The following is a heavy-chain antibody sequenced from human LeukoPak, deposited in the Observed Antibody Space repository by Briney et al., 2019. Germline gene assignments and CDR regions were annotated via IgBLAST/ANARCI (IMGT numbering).Heavy chain of an antibody. CDR3: ARVSGSRNYYFGAFDI. J-gene: IGHJ3*02. CDR1: GFTFSDYW. D-gene: IGHD3-10*01. Sequence: GGSLRLSCAASGFTFSDYWMHWVRQAPGKGLEWVSRIYSDESSTYYVDSVKGRFTISRDNAKNTLYLQMNSLRAEDTAMYYCARVSGSRNYYFGAFDIWGQGTMVTVSS. CDR2: IYSDESST. V-gene: IGHV3-74*01.